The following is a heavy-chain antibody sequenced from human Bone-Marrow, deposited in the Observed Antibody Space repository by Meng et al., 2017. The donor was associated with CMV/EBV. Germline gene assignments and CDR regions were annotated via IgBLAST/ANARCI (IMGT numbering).Heavy chain of an antibody. D-gene: IGHD3-3*01. CDR1: RYTFTRYG. J-gene: IGHJ4*02. CDR2: ISAYNGKT. CDR3: ARDGGFWSGYYKTTFDY. V-gene: IGHV1-18*01. Sequence: ASVKVSCKASRYTFTRYGISGVRQAPGQGLEWMGWISAYNGKTNYAQKLHGRVTMTTDTSTSTAYMELRSLRSDDTAVYYCARDGGFWSGYYKTTFDYWGQGTLVTVSS.